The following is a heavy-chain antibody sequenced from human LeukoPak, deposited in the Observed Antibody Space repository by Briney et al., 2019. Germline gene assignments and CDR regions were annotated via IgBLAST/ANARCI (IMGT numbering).Heavy chain of an antibody. J-gene: IGHJ3*02. CDR3: ARDLIVVVVAATHGAFDI. D-gene: IGHD2-15*01. V-gene: IGHV3-23*01. CDR1: GFTFSSYA. Sequence: GGSLRLSCAASGFTFSSYAMSWVRQAPGKGLEWVSGISGSGGSTYYAHSVKGRFTISRDNSKNTLFLQMNSLRAEDTAVYYCARDLIVVVVAATHGAFDIWGQGTMVTVSS. CDR2: ISGSGGST.